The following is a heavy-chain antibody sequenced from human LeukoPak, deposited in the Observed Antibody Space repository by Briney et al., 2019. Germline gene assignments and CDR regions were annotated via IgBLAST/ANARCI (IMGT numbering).Heavy chain of an antibody. Sequence: PSETLSLTCTVSGGSISSGDYNWSWFRQPPGKGLEWIGYIYYSGNTYYNPSLKSRLTISVDTSKNQFSLKLSSVTAADTAVYYCAINFGSEGYNDAFDIWGQGTMVTVSS. CDR3: AINFGSEGYNDAFDI. V-gene: IGHV4-30-4*01. J-gene: IGHJ3*02. D-gene: IGHD1-14*01. CDR1: GGSISSGDYN. CDR2: IYYSGNT.